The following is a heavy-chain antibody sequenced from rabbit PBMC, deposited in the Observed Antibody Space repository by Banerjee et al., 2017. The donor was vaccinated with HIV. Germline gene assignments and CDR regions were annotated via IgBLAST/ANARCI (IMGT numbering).Heavy chain of an antibody. J-gene: IGHJ4*01. D-gene: IGHD4-1*01. CDR3: ARDLAGVIGWNFDL. V-gene: IGHV1S40*01. CDR2: INTSSGST. CDR1: GFDFSSYY. Sequence: QSLEESGGDLVKPGASLTLTCTASGFDFSSYYMCWVRQAPGKGLEWIACINTSSGSTVYATWAKGRFTISRTSSTTVDLKMTSLTAADTATYFCARDLAGVIGWNFDLWGQGTLVTVS.